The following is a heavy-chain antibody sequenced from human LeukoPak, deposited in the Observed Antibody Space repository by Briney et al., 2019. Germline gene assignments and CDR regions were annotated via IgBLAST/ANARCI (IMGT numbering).Heavy chain of an antibody. J-gene: IGHJ5*02. CDR2: INHSGST. CDR1: GGSFSGYY. D-gene: IGHD3-22*01. Sequence: PSETLSLTCAVYGGSFSGYYWSWIRQPPGKGLEWIGEINHSGSTNYNPSLKGRVTMSVDTSKNQFSLKLSSVTAADTAVYYCARGEHWNYYDRPYNWFDPWGQGTLVTVSS. CDR3: ARGEHWNYYDRPYNWFDP. V-gene: IGHV4-34*01.